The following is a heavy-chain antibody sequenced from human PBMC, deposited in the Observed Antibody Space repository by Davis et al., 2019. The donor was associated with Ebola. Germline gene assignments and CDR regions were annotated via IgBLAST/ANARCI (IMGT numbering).Heavy chain of an antibody. J-gene: IGHJ6*02. CDR1: GFTFSSYE. Sequence: GESLKISCAASGFTFSSYEMNWVRQAPGKGLEWVSSISSSSSYIYYADSVKGRFTISRDNAKNSLYLQMNSLRAEDTAVYYCARPERSSSWSRGDYYYGMDVWGQGTTVTVSS. CDR3: ARPERSSSWSRGDYYYGMDV. V-gene: IGHV3-21*01. D-gene: IGHD6-13*01. CDR2: ISSSSSYI.